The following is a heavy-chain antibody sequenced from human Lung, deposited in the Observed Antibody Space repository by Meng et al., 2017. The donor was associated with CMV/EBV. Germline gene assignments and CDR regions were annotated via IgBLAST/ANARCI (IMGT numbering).Heavy chain of an antibody. J-gene: IGHJ4*02. CDR1: GFTFSSYA. Sequence: GGSLRLSCAASGFTFSSYAMSWVRQAPGKGLEWVSVIYSGGSSTYYADSVKGRFTISRDNSKNTLYLQMNSLRAEDTAVYYCAKVRGYCSSTSCSPRHDWGQGTXVTVSS. V-gene: IGHV3-23*03. CDR3: AKVRGYCSSTSCSPRHD. CDR2: IYSGGSST. D-gene: IGHD2-2*01.